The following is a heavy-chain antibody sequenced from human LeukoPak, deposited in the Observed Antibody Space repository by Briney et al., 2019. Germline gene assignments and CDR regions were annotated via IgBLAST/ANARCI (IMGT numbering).Heavy chain of an antibody. V-gene: IGHV3-23*01. CDR1: GFTFYNYA. D-gene: IGHD1-26*01. CDR3: AKPTGSSEYFQH. CDR2: ISGRDGNT. Sequence: GGSLRLSCAASGFTFYNYAMSWVRQAPGKGLEWVSAISGRDGNTYYADSVKGRFTISRVSSKSTLYLQMNSLRAEDTAVYYCAKPTGSSEYFQHWGQGTLVTVSS. J-gene: IGHJ1*01.